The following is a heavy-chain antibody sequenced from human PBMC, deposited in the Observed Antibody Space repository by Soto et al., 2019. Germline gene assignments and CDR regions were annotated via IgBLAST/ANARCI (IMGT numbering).Heavy chain of an antibody. CDR1: GGSISSGGYY. CDR3: AVNVEMATINWFDP. V-gene: IGHV4-31*03. CDR2: IYYSGST. Sequence: PSETLSLTCTVSGGSISSGGYYWSWIGHHPGKGLEWIGYIYYSGSTYYNPSLKSRVTISVDTSKNQFSLKLSSVTAADTAVYYCAVNVEMATINWFDPWGQGTLVTVSS. J-gene: IGHJ5*02. D-gene: IGHD5-12*01.